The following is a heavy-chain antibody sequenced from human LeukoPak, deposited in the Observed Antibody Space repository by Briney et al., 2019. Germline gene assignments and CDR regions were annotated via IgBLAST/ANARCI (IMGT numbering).Heavy chain of an antibody. J-gene: IGHJ5*02. V-gene: IGHV3-21*01. CDR2: ISSSSSYI. CDR1: GFTFSSYS. D-gene: IGHD3-22*01. Sequence: GGSLRLSCAASGFTFSSYSMNWVRQAPGKGLEWVSSISSSSSYIYYADPVKGRFTISSDNAKNSLYLQMNSLRAEDTAVYYCARDSGLYYYDSSGYSVSDPWGQGTLVTVSS. CDR3: ARDSGLYYYDSSGYSVSDP.